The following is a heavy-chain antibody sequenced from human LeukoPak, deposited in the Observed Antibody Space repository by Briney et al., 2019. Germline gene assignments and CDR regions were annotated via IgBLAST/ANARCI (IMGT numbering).Heavy chain of an antibody. CDR2: TNPNSGGT. J-gene: IGHJ6*03. D-gene: IGHD2-2*02. Sequence: GASVKVSCKASGYTFTGYYMHWVRQAPGQGLEWMGWTNPNSGGTNYAQKFQGRVTMTRDTSISTAYMELSRLRSDDTAVYYCARVAAEVVGVPGAIGFGWLRRDYYYMDVWGKGTTVIVSS. CDR1: GYTFTGYY. CDR3: ARVAAEVVGVPGAIGFGWLRRDYYYMDV. V-gene: IGHV1-2*02.